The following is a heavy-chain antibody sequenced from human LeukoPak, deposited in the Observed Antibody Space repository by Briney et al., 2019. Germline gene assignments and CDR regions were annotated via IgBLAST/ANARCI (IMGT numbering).Heavy chain of an antibody. CDR1: GGSISSYY. V-gene: IGHV4-4*07. Sequence: SETLSLTCTVSGGSISSYYWSWIRQPAGKGLEWIGRIYTSGSTNYNPSLKSRVTMSVDTSKNQFSLKLSSVTAADTAVYYCARGRRYCSSTSCLLAWFDPWGQGTLVTVSS. D-gene: IGHD2-2*01. CDR2: IYTSGST. CDR3: ARGRRYCSSTSCLLAWFDP. J-gene: IGHJ5*02.